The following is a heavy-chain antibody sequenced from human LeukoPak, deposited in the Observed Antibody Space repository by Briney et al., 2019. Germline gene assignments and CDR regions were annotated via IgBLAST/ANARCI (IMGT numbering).Heavy chain of an antibody. Sequence: GGSLRLSWAASGFTVSSNYMSWVRQAPGKGLEWVSVIYSGGSTYYADSVKGRFTISRDNSKNTLYLQMNSLRAEDTAVYYCATTPPPYYDFWSGDPPTDVWGKGTTVTVSS. D-gene: IGHD3-3*01. CDR1: GFTVSSNY. CDR2: IYSGGST. V-gene: IGHV3-66*02. CDR3: ATTPPPYYDFWSGDPPTDV. J-gene: IGHJ6*04.